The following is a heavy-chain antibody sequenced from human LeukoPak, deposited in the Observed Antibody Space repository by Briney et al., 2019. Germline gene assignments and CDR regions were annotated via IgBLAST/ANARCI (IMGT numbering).Heavy chain of an antibody. J-gene: IGHJ4*02. D-gene: IGHD6-19*01. CDR1: GFTFSSYG. CDR2: ISYDGSNK. V-gene: IGHV3-30*18. CDR3: AKDPEDSSVWDYLDY. Sequence: GGSLRLSCAASGFTFSSYGMHWVRQAPGKGLEWVAVISYDGSNKYYADSVKGRFTISRDNSKNTLYLQMNSLRAEDTAVYYCAKDPEDSSVWDYLDYWGQGTLVTVSS.